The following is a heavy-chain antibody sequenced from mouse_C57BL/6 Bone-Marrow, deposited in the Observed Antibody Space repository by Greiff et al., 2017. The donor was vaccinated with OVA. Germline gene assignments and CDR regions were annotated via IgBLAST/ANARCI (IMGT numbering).Heavy chain of an antibody. CDR1: GYTFTSYW. CDR3: ARRRGLYAMDY. Sequence: QVQLQQPGAELVMPGASVKLSCKASGYTFTSYWMHWVKQRPGQGLEWIGEIDPSDSYTNYNQKFKGKSTLTVDKSSSTAYMQRSSLTSEDSAVYYCARRRGLYAMDYWGQGTSVTVSS. V-gene: IGHV1-69*01. J-gene: IGHJ4*01. CDR2: IDPSDSYT.